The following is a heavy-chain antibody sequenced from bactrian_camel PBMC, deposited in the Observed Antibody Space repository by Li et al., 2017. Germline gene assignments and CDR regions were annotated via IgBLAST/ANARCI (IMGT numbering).Heavy chain of an antibody. CDR1: GSTSEIYC. J-gene: IGHJ4*01. CDR2: IGTDDSSS. V-gene: IGHV3S40*01. D-gene: IGHD2*01. Sequence: DVQLVESGGGSVQAGGSLRLSCEASGSTSEIYCMGWFRDVPGKGREGVAAIGTDDSSSYYADSVKGRFTISQDNAKNTITLQMNSLKPEDTAKCYCAAKIWSGGGFCGSVGYQYWGQGTQVTVS. CDR3: AAKIWSGGGFCGSVGYQY.